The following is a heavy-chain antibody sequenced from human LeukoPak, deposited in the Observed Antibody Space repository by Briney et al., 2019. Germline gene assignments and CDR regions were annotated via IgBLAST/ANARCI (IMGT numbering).Heavy chain of an antibody. Sequence: GGSLRLSCAASGFTFSDYWIHWVRQAPGKGLVWVSRINTDGSITNYADSVKGRFSISRDNAKNTLYLQMNSLRAEDTAVYYCAKGFRVAGLDYWGQGTLVTVSS. CDR1: GFTFSDYW. CDR3: AKGFRVAGLDY. D-gene: IGHD3-3*01. J-gene: IGHJ4*02. CDR2: INTDGSIT. V-gene: IGHV3-74*01.